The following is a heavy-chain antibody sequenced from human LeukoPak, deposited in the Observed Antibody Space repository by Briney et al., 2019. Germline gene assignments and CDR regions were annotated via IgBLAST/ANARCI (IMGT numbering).Heavy chain of an antibody. V-gene: IGHV3-74*01. CDR1: GFTFSSHW. J-gene: IGHJ6*02. D-gene: IGHD4-23*01. Sequence: GGSLRLSCAASGFTFSSHWMHWVRQAPGKGLVWVSRLNIDGSSTSYADSVKGRFTISRDNAKDTLYLRMNSLRAEDTAVYYCAKEDYGGNSFSYYYYYGMDVWGQGTTVTVSS. CDR3: AKEDYGGNSFSYYYYYGMDV. CDR2: LNIDGSST.